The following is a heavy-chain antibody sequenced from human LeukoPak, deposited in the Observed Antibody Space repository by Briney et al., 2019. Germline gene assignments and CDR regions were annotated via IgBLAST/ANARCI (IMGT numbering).Heavy chain of an antibody. CDR2: VYYTGSN. V-gene: IGHV4-39*01. Sequence: SETLSLTCTVSGGSISSVTDYRGCLRQPPGKGLEWIGIVYYTGSNYNNPSLKRRVTLSVDTSKNQFALKVSSVTDADTAVYYGARHERTSYCNDGSCEHLDDWGQGTLVTVSS. J-gene: IGHJ4*02. CDR3: ARHERTSYCNDGSCEHLDD. D-gene: IGHD2-15*01. CDR1: GGSISSVTDY.